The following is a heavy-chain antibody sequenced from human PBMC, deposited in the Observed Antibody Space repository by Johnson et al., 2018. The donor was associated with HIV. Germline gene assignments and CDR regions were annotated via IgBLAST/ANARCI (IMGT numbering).Heavy chain of an antibody. CDR2: ISSDGTWQ. Sequence: VQLVESGGGVVHPGRSLRLSCAASGFTFSSSPMHWVRQAPGEGLDWVAVISSDGTWQNYAGSVKGRFSISRDNARNTLDLQMDSLRAEDTAVYYCAREGYSSGHAGAFDLWGQGTVVTVSS. CDR3: AREGYSSGHAGAFDL. J-gene: IGHJ3*01. V-gene: IGHV3-30*04. D-gene: IGHD5-18*01. CDR1: GFTFSSSP.